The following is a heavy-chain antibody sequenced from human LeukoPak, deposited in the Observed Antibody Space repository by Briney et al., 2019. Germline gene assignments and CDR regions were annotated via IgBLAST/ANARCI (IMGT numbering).Heavy chain of an antibody. J-gene: IGHJ3*02. D-gene: IGHD5-12*01. Sequence: GASVKVSCKASGYTFTSYGISWVRQAPGQGPEWMGWISAYNGNTNYAQKLQSRVTMTTDTSTSTAYMELRSLRSDDTAVYYCAREGLIVATTAHHDAFDIWGQGTMVTVSS. CDR1: GYTFTSYG. V-gene: IGHV1-18*01. CDR2: ISAYNGNT. CDR3: AREGLIVATTAHHDAFDI.